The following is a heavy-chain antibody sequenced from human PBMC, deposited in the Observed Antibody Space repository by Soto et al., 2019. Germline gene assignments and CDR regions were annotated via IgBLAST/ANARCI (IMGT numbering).Heavy chain of an antibody. CDR3: AADGDYGDYFDY. CDR1: GFTFTSSA. J-gene: IGHJ4*02. V-gene: IGHV1-58*01. Sequence: SVKVSCKASGFTFTSSAVQWVRQARGQRLEWIGWIVVGSGNTNYAQKFQERVTVTRDMSTSTAYMELSSLRSEDTAVYYCAADGDYGDYFDYWGQGTLVTVSS. D-gene: IGHD4-17*01. CDR2: IVVGSGNT.